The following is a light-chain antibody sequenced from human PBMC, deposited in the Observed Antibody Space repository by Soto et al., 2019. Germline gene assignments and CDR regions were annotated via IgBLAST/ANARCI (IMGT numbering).Light chain of an antibody. CDR2: KAP. Sequence: DIQMTQSPSTLSASVGDRVTITCRASQSINTWLAWYQQKPGKAPQLLISKAPGLERGVPSRFSGSGSGTEFALIISSLQPDDLATYYCQQYNTYPWTFGQGTKVEVK. V-gene: IGKV1-5*03. CDR3: QQYNTYPWT. CDR1: QSINTW. J-gene: IGKJ1*01.